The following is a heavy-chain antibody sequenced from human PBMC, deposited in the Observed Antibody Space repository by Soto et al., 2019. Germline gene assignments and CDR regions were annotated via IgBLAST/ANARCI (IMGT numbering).Heavy chain of an antibody. V-gene: IGHV3-23*01. CDR3: AKGLKYYDFWSGSNWFDP. Sequence: EVQLLESGGGLVQPGGSLRLSCAASGFTFSSYVMSWVRQAPGKGLEWVSAISGSGGSTYYADSVKGRFTISRDNSKNTLYLQMNSLRAEDTAVYYCAKGLKYYDFWSGSNWFDPWGQGTLVTVSS. CDR1: GFTFSSYV. D-gene: IGHD3-3*01. CDR2: ISGSGGST. J-gene: IGHJ5*02.